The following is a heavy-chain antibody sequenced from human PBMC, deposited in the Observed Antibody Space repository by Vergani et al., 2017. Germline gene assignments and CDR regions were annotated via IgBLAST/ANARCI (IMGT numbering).Heavy chain of an antibody. D-gene: IGHD6-19*01. J-gene: IGHJ1*01. V-gene: IGHV1-2*02. CDR1: GYTFTGHY. CDR2: IKPNSGAK. Sequence: QVQLVQSGAEVKKPGASVKVSCKASGYTFTGHYIHWVRQAPGQGLEGMGWIKPNSGAKNYAQNFQGRVTMTRETSISTAYKELSRLRSEGTAVYYCARGPQWLAKVRDWGQGTLVTVSS. CDR3: ARGPQWLAKVRD.